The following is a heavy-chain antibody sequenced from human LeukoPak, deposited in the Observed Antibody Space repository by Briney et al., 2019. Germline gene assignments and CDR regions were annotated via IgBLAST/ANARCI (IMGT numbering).Heavy chain of an antibody. D-gene: IGHD6-19*01. CDR3: ARGESFSSGWPYYFDF. Sequence: PGGSLRLSCAASGFTFSDDYMNWVRQAPGKGVEWVSYISGSGSYTNSADSVKGRFTISRDNAKNSLYLQMNSLRAEDTAVYYCARGESFSSGWPYYFDFWGQGALVTVSS. J-gene: IGHJ4*02. V-gene: IGHV3-11*05. CDR2: ISGSGSYT. CDR1: GFTFSDDY.